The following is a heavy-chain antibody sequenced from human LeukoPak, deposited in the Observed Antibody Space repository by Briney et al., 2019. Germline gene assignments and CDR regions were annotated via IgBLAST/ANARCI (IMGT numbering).Heavy chain of an antibody. D-gene: IGHD2-2*01. CDR1: GYSISSGYQ. CDR2: IYHSGSA. J-gene: IGHJ5*02. V-gene: IGHV4-38-2*02. Sequence: SETLSLTCAVSGYSISSGYQWAWIRQSPGQGLEWIGSIYHSGSAHYNPSPKSRVTILVETSKNQFSLKLYSVTAADTAVYYCARDPRWLTPDCTSTSCYENYFDPWGQGTLVTVSS. CDR3: ARDPRWLTPDCTSTSCYENYFDP.